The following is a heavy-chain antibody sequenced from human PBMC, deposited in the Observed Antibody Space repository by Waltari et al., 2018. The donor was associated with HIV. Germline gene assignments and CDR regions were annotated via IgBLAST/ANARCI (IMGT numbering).Heavy chain of an antibody. V-gene: IGHV4-39*01. CDR2: IYYSGGT. CDR1: GGSISSISYY. J-gene: IGHJ5*02. D-gene: IGHD2-8*01. CDR3: ATTGLTHCTNGVCDPSWFDP. Sequence: QLQLQESGPGLVKPSETLSLTCTVSGGSISSISYYWGWIRQPPGKGLEWIGSIYYSGGTDDNPSLRSRVTISGETSKNQFSRKRGSVAAADTAVYYCATTGLTHCTNGVCDPSWFDPWGQGTLVTVSS.